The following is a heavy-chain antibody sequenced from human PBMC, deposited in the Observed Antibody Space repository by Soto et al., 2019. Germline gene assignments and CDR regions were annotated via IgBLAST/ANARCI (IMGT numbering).Heavy chain of an antibody. CDR3: ARHNWNGAGLDY. D-gene: IGHD1-1*01. CDR1: GFIFSNYW. V-gene: IGHV3-7*05. J-gene: IGHJ4*02. Sequence: GGSLRLSCAASGFIFSNYWLSWVRQTPGKGLEWVAKIKDDGSERYYVDSVKGRFSISRDNAEMSLSLQMNSLRAEDTAIYYCARHNWNGAGLDYWGRGTLVTVSS. CDR2: IKDDGSER.